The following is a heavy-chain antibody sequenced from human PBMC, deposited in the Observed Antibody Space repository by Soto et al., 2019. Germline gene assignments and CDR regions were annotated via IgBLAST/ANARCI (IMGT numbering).Heavy chain of an antibody. CDR2: ISAINGNT. Sequence: GASVKVSCKASGYTFTSYGISWVRQAPGQGLEWMGWISAINGNTNYAQKLQGRVTMTTDKSTSTAYMELSSLRSEDTAVYYCARKVGSDGSDYWGQGTLVTVSS. CDR1: GYTFTSYG. V-gene: IGHV1-18*01. CDR3: ARKVGSDGSDY. D-gene: IGHD3-10*01. J-gene: IGHJ4*02.